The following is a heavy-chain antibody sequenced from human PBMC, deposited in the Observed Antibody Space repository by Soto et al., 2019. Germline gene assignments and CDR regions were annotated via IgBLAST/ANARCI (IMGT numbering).Heavy chain of an antibody. J-gene: IGHJ6*02. V-gene: IGHV1-69*01. Sequence: QVQLVQSGAEVQKPGSSVKVSCKASGGTFSSYAISWVRQAPGQGLEWMGGFIPIFGTANYAQKFQGRVTITADESTSTAYMELSSLRSEDTAVYYGARSFLGGRGAPYGMDVWGQGTTVTVSS. CDR1: GGTFSSYA. CDR2: FIPIFGTA. CDR3: ARSFLGGRGAPYGMDV. D-gene: IGHD3-10*01.